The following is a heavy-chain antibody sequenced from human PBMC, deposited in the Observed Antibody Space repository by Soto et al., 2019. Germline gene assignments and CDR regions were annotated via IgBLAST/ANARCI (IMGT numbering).Heavy chain of an antibody. V-gene: IGHV4-59*01. CDR2: INANGNT. Sequence: SETLSLTCTVSGGHIGSYYWSWIRRPPGKGLEWIGYINANGNTDYNPSLKGRVTMSLDTSRNEFSLSLAPVTAADTAVYFCATQYTETKFSSWFDPWGQGTLVTVSS. CDR1: GGHIGSYY. D-gene: IGHD4-17*01. CDR3: ATQYTETKFSSWFDP. J-gene: IGHJ5*02.